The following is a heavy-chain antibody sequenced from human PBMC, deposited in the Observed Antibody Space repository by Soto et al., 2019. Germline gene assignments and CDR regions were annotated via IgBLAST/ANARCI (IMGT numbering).Heavy chain of an antibody. Sequence: VQLVESGGGLVQPGGSLRLSCAASGFTLSGYAMNWVRQAPGKGLEWVAFISTSGKTISYADSVMGRFTISKDIAKNSLYLQMNSLRNEDTAGYYCVRDQATGRSWVHLDFWGQGTLVTVSS. CDR2: ISTSGKTI. CDR3: VRDQATGRSWVHLDF. V-gene: IGHV3-48*02. CDR1: GFTLSGYA. J-gene: IGHJ4*02. D-gene: IGHD3-16*01.